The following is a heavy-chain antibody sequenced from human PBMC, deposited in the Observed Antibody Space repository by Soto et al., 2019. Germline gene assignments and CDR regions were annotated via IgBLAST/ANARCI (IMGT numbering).Heavy chain of an antibody. D-gene: IGHD2-2*01. CDR1: GGTFSSYA. CDR2: IIPIFGTA. J-gene: IGHJ6*02. V-gene: IGHV1-69*13. Sequence: SVKVSCKASGGTFSSYAISWVRQAPGQGLEWMGGIIPIFGTANYAQKFQGRVTITADESTSTAYMELSSLRSEDTAVYYCASRGGDIVVVPAYYYYYGMEVWGQGTTVTVS. CDR3: ASRGGDIVVVPAYYYYYGMEV.